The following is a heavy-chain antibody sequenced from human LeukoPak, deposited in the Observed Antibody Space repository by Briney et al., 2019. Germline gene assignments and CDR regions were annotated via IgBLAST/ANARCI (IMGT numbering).Heavy chain of an antibody. V-gene: IGHV4-30-4*07. CDR1: GGSISSGAYS. CDR2: VYYSGGT. CDR3: ARGGRWLRLGYMDV. J-gene: IGHJ6*03. Sequence: SETLSLTCAVSGGSISSGAYSWSWIRQPPRKGLEWIGYVYYSGGTYYNPSLKSRVTISVDTSKNQFSLKLSSVTAADTAVYYCARGGRWLRLGYMDVWGKGTTVTVSS. D-gene: IGHD5-12*01.